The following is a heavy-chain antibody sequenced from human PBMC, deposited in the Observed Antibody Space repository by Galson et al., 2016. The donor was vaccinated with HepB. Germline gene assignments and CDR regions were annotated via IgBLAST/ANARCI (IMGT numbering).Heavy chain of an antibody. V-gene: IGHV4-61*02. Sequence: TLSLTCTVSGGSISSGSYYWGWIRQPAGKGLEWIGRIYTSGSTNHNPSLKSRVTISVDTSKNQFSLKLSSVTAADTAVYYCAREVVVVAAPWAFDIWGQGKMVTVSS. D-gene: IGHD2-15*01. CDR3: AREVVVVAAPWAFDI. J-gene: IGHJ3*02. CDR2: IYTSGST. CDR1: GGSISSGSYY.